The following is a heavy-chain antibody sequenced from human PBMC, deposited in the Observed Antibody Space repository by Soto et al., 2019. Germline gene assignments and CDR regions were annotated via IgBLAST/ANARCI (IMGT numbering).Heavy chain of an antibody. CDR1: GGSISNYY. CDR2: ISYSGST. Sequence: QVQLQESGPGLVKPSETLSLTCSVSGGSISNYYWSWIRQPPGKGLEWIGDISYSGSTNYNPSLKSRVAMLVDSSKKQCSLRLSSVTAADTAVYYCARIHGGIDPWGQGTLVIVSS. D-gene: IGHD4-17*01. V-gene: IGHV4-59*01. CDR3: ARIHGGIDP. J-gene: IGHJ5*02.